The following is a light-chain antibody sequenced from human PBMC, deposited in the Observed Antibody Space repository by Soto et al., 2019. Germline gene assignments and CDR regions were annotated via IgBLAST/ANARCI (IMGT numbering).Light chain of an antibody. CDR3: QQYEAFSRT. V-gene: IGKV1-5*01. Sequence: EIEMSETPSTLSGSVGYKDTVTCRASQSVSGWLAWYQQKPGEAPKLLIYDASALPRGVPSRFSGSGSVTKFAHTIASLQPDDCATYYWQQYEAFSRTFGQGTRWIS. J-gene: IGKJ1*01. CDR1: QSVSGW. CDR2: DAS.